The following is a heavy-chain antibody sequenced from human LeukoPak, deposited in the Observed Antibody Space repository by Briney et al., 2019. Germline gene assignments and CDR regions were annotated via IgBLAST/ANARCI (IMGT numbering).Heavy chain of an antibody. V-gene: IGHV4-61*02. J-gene: IGHJ3*02. Sequence: SETLSLTCTVSGDSISSGDYYWSWIRQPAGKGLEWIGRISSSGSTNYNPSLKSRVTISVDTSKNQFSLKLSSETAADTAVYYCARASLLWFGELGAFDIWGQGTMVTVSS. CDR1: GDSISSGDYY. D-gene: IGHD3-10*01. CDR3: ARASLLWFGELGAFDI. CDR2: ISSSGST.